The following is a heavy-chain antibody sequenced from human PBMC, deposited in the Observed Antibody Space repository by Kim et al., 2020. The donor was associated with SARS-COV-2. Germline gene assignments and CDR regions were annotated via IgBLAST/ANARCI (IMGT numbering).Heavy chain of an antibody. V-gene: IGHV1-8*01. CDR3: ASRWRWFGSWRDGGYGMDV. CDR1: GYTFTSYD. Sequence: ASVKVSCKASGYTFTSYDINWVRQATGQGLEWMGWMNPNSGNTGYAQKFQGRVTMTRNTSISTAYMELSSLRSEDTAVYYCASRWRWFGSWRDGGYGMDVWGQGTTVTVSS. J-gene: IGHJ6*02. D-gene: IGHD3-10*01. CDR2: MNPNSGNT.